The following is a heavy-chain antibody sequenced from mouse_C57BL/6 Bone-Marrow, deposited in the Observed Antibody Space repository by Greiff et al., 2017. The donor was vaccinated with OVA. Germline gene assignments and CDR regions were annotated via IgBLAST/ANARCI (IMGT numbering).Heavy chain of an antibody. CDR1: GFTFSDYY. Sequence: EVQLVESGGGLVQPGGSLKLSCAASGFTFSDYYMYWVRQTPEKRLEWVAYISNGGGSTYYPDTVKGRFTISRDKAKNTLYLQMSRLKSEDTAMYYFARPWYFDVWGTGTTVTVSS. J-gene: IGHJ1*03. CDR3: ARPWYFDV. V-gene: IGHV5-12*01. CDR2: ISNGGGST.